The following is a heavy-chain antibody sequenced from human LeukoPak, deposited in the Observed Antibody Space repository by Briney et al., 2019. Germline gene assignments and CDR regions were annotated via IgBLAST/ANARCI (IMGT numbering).Heavy chain of an antibody. J-gene: IGHJ5*02. D-gene: IGHD2-21*01. CDR1: RGSITGFD. CDR3: ARQSSPYCGGANGYLNWFDP. V-gene: IGHV4-59*08. Sequence: SETLSPTSTVSRGSITGFDSSWIRYRPGQGMEWSGYIQYSGSTNYNPSLKSRVTISVDTSKNQFSLRLGSVTAADTALYYCARQSSPYCGGANGYLNWFDPWGQGTLVTVSS. CDR2: IQYSGST.